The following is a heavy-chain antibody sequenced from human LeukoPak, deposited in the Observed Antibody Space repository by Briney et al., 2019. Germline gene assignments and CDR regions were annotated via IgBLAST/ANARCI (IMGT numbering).Heavy chain of an antibody. D-gene: IGHD3-22*01. Sequence: PSETLSLTXTVSGGSISSYYWNWIRQPAGKGLEWIGRIYTSGSTNYNPSLKSRVTMSVDTSKNQFSLKLSSVTAADTAVYYCAREVDYYDSSGYYYLGNWFDPWGQGTLVTVSS. CDR1: GGSISSYY. CDR3: AREVDYYDSSGYYYLGNWFDP. CDR2: IYTSGST. J-gene: IGHJ5*02. V-gene: IGHV4-4*07.